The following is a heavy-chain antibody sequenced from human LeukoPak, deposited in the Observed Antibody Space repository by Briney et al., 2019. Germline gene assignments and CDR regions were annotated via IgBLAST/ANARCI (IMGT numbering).Heavy chain of an antibody. CDR1: VFTFSNYA. CDR3: ARDPNGDYIGAFDFQR. D-gene: IGHD4-17*01. J-gene: IGHJ1*01. V-gene: IGHV3-23*01. CDR2: IRGRGTST. Sequence: GGSLSLSCVGSVFTFSNYAMLWVRQTQGKRLEWVSAIRGRGTSTFYADSVKGRFTIFRDNFKNTVYLQMNNLRADDSAVYHCARDPNGDYIGAFDFQRWGLGTQVTVSS.